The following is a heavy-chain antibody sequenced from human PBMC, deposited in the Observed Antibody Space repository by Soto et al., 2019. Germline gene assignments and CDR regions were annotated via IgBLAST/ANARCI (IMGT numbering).Heavy chain of an antibody. J-gene: IGHJ4*02. CDR1: GFPFSTYW. Sequence: EVQLLGSGGGLVQPGGSLRLSCVGSGFPFSTYWMNWVRQAPGKGLEWVANINPDGNVGTYVDSVRGRFTTSRDNAKNSLSLQMNSLRADDTAVYFCAGWGGHDYNYWGQGNMVTVSS. V-gene: IGHV3-7*03. CDR3: AGWGGHDYNY. D-gene: IGHD4-4*01. CDR2: INPDGNVG.